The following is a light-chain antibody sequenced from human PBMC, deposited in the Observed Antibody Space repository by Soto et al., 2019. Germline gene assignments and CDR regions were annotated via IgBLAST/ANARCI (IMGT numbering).Light chain of an antibody. Sequence: EIVLTQSPGTLSLSPGERATLSCRASQSVTSNYLAWYQQKPGQAPGLLIYGASSRATGIPDRFSGSWSGTDFTLTISRLEPEDFAVYYCQQYASSPATFGQGTKLEIK. CDR1: QSVTSNY. CDR2: GAS. CDR3: QQYASSPAT. J-gene: IGKJ2*01. V-gene: IGKV3-20*01.